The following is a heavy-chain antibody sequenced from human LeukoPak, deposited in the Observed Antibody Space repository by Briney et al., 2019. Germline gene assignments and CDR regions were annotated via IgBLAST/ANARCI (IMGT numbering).Heavy chain of an antibody. D-gene: IGHD6-19*01. CDR1: GFTFSSYS. CDR2: ISSSSSYI. J-gene: IGHJ6*02. CDR3: ARDRGILAVASYYYYYGMDV. V-gene: IGHV3-21*01. Sequence: GGSLRLSCAASGFTFSSYSMNWVRQAPGKGLEWVSSISSSSSYIYYADSVKGRFTISRDNAKNSLYLQMNSLRAEDTAVYYCARDRGILAVASYYYYYGMDVWGQGTTVTVSS.